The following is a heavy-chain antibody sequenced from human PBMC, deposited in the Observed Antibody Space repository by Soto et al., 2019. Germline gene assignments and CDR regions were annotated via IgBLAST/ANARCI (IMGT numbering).Heavy chain of an antibody. Sequence: GESLKISCKGSGYSFTSYWISWVRQMPGKGLEWMGRIDPSDSYTNYSPSFQGHVTISADKPISTAYLQWSSLKASDTAMYYCARTAAAGKYYYGVDVWGQGTTVTVSS. D-gene: IGHD6-13*01. CDR1: GYSFTSYW. CDR2: IDPSDSYT. CDR3: ARTAAAGKYYYGVDV. V-gene: IGHV5-10-1*01. J-gene: IGHJ6*02.